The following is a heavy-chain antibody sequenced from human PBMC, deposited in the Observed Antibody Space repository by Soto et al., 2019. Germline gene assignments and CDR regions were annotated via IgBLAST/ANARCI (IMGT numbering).Heavy chain of an antibody. Sequence: SETLSLTCAVYGGSFSGYYWSWIRQPPGKGLEWIGEINHSGSTNYNPSLKSRVTISVDTSKNQFSLKLSSVTAADTAVYYCARVSGDYFDYWGQGTLVTVSS. CDR2: INHSGST. CDR1: GGSFSGYY. D-gene: IGHD4-17*01. V-gene: IGHV4-34*01. CDR3: ARVSGDYFDY. J-gene: IGHJ4*02.